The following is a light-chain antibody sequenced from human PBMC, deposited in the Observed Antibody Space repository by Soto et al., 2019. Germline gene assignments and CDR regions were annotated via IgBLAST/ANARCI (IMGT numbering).Light chain of an antibody. CDR1: QSVRRSF. J-gene: IGKJ2*01. V-gene: IGKV3-20*01. Sequence: EIVLTQSPGTLSLSPGEVVTLSCRASQSVRRSFLAWYQQKHGQPPRLLIYHASSSATGIPAMISGSGSATHFTPTISSSEPEDHAVYYCHQHGTSPQTFGQGTKLDI. CDR2: HAS. CDR3: HQHGTSPQT.